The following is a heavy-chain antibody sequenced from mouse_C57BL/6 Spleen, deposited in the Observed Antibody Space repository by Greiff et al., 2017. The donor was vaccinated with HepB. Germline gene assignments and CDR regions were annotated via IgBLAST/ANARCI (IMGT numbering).Heavy chain of an antibody. CDR1: GYTFTDYN. J-gene: IGHJ2*01. CDR3: ARSLQGYFDY. CDR2: INPNNGGT. Sequence: VQLKQSGPELVKPGASVKIPCKASGYTFTDYNMDWVKQSHGKSLEWIGDINPNNGGTNYNQKFKGKATLTVDKSSSTAYMQLRSLTSEDTAVYYYARSLQGYFDYWGQGTTLTVSS. V-gene: IGHV1-18*01. D-gene: IGHD6-1*01.